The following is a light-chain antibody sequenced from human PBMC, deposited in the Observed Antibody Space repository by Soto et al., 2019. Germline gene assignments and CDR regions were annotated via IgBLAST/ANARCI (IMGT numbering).Light chain of an antibody. V-gene: IGLV2-11*01. Sequence: QSALTQPRSVSGSPGQSVTISCTGTSSDVGGYNYVSWYQQHPGKAPKLMIYDVSKRPSGVPDRFSGSKFGNTASLTISGLQAEDEADYYCCSYAGSYTFDVFGGGTKLTVL. J-gene: IGLJ2*01. CDR3: CSYAGSYTFDV. CDR1: SSDVGGYNY. CDR2: DVS.